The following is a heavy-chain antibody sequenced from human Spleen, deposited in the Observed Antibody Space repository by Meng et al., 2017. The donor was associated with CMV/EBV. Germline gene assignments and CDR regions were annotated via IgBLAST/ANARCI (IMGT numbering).Heavy chain of an antibody. D-gene: IGHD3-3*01. CDR2: ISGYNGET. J-gene: IGHJ5*02. Sequence: SGYLFTSYGVTWVRQAPGQGLEWMGWISGYNGETKYTQKVQGRVTMTTDTSTNTAYMELRSLISDDTAVYYCTRAGGVSIFGVIDDPWGQGTLVTVSS. V-gene: IGHV1-18*01. CDR3: TRAGGVSIFGVIDDP. CDR1: GYLFTSYG.